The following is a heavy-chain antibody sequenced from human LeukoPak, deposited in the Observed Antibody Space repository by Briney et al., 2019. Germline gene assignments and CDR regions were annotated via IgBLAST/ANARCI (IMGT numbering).Heavy chain of an antibody. V-gene: IGHV4-61*01. CDR2: IYASGST. D-gene: IGHD2-8*01. CDR3: ARVLSRCTNGVCYLDAFDI. Sequence: SETLSLTCTVSGGSISSGSYYWSWIRQPPGKGLEWIGRIYASGSTNYNPSLKSRVTISVDTSKNQFSLKLSSVTAADTAVYYCARVLSRCTNGVCYLDAFDIWGQGTMVTVSS. J-gene: IGHJ3*02. CDR1: GGSISSGSYY.